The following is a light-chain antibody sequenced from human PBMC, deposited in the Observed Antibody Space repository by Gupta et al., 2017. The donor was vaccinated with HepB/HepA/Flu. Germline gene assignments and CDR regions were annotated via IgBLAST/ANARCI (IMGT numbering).Light chain of an antibody. CDR2: KNN. CDR1: NNNVGSEG. CDR3: SAWDNSLSAHV. V-gene: IGLV10-54*04. J-gene: IGLJ1*01. Sequence: QAGLIQPPSVSKGLKQTATLTCTGNNNNVGSEGAVWLQQHEGHPPKLLSYKNNDRPSGISDRFSASRSGNTASLTITGLQAEDEADYFCSAWDNSLSAHVFGTGTKVNIL.